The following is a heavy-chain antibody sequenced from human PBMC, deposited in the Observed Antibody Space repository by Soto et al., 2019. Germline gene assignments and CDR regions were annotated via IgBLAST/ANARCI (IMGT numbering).Heavy chain of an antibody. CDR3: ARGPIGDAAMVTNYFDY. Sequence: QVQLVESGGGVVQPGRSLRLSCAASGFTFSNYAIHWVRQAPGKGLERVAVLSYDGNNIHYAVSVKGRFTVSRDNSKNTLFLQMNRLRAEDTALYYCARGPIGDAAMVTNYFDYWGQGTLVTVSS. CDR2: LSYDGNNI. V-gene: IGHV3-30-3*01. CDR1: GFTFSNYA. J-gene: IGHJ4*02. D-gene: IGHD5-18*01.